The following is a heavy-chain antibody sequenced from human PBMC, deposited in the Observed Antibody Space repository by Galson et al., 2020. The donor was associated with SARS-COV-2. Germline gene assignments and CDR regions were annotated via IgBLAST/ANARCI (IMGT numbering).Heavy chain of an antibody. D-gene: IGHD2-15*01. J-gene: IGHJ4*02. Sequence: GGSLRLSCAASGLTFNMFPMNWLRQAPGKGLEWVAYIDGASSVIYYADSVKGRFTISRDNAQNSLYLQMNTLSAEDTAVYYCASDTWKTGRSADYSIYYWGQGTLVTVSS. CDR3: ASDTWKTGRSADYSIYY. V-gene: IGHV3-48*04. CDR2: IDGASSVI. CDR1: GLTFNMFP.